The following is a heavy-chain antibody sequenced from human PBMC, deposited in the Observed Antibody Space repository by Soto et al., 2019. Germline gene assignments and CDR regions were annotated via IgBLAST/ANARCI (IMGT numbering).Heavy chain of an antibody. CDR3: ARDLYYEPWSWFDP. CDR2: IRAYNGNT. CDR1: GYTFTSYG. J-gene: IGHJ5*02. D-gene: IGHD3-22*01. Sequence: ASAKVSCKASGYTFTSYGISWVRQAPGKGLEWMGWIRAYNGNTNYAQKLQGRVTMTTDTSTSTAYMELRSLRSDDTAVYYCARDLYYEPWSWFDPWGQGTLVTVSS. V-gene: IGHV1-18*01.